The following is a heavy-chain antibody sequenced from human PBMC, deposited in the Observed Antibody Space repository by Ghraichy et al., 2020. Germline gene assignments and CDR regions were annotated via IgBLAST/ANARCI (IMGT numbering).Heavy chain of an antibody. Sequence: SETLSLNCTISGGSISSYYWSWIRQPPGMGLEWIGYIYYSGNTNYNPSLKSRVAISRDTSKTQFSLRLTSVTAADTAVYYCARGLYGSNWYAVDFWGQGTLVTVSS. J-gene: IGHJ4*02. CDR2: IYYSGNT. CDR3: ARGLYGSNWYAVDF. CDR1: GGSISSYY. V-gene: IGHV4-59*01. D-gene: IGHD6-13*01.